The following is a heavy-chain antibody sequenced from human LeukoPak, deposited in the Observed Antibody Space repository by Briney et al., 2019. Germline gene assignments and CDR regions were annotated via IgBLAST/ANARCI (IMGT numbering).Heavy chain of an antibody. J-gene: IGHJ4*02. CDR1: GYTFTSYY. Sequence: ASVKVSYKASGYTFTSYYVHWVRQAPGQGLEWMGWINPHSGDTNYAHKFQGRVTMTRDTSISIAYMELSSLESDDTAVYYCARGPGLAMGKGYFDYCGQGTLVTVS. D-gene: IGHD5-18*01. V-gene: IGHV1-2*07. CDR2: INPHSGDT. CDR3: ARGPGLAMGKGYFDY.